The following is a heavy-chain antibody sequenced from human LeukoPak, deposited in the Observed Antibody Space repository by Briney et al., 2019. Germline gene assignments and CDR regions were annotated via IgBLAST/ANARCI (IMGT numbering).Heavy chain of an antibody. V-gene: IGHV1-46*01. D-gene: IGHD2-15*01. Sequence: ASVKVSCKASGHIFTSYYMHWVRQAPGQGLEWMGRINPSSGGTNYAQNFQGRVTMTRDTSTTTVYMELSSLTSEDTAVYYCARDLIPGYCSGGSCYGGVSGWFDPWGQGTLVTVSS. CDR3: ARDLIPGYCSGGSCYGGVSGWFDP. CDR2: INPSSGGT. CDR1: GHIFTSYY. J-gene: IGHJ5*02.